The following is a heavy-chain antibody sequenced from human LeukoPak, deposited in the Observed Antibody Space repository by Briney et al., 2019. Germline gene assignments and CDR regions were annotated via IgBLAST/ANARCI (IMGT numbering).Heavy chain of an antibody. D-gene: IGHD2-2*01. J-gene: IGHJ6*02. CDR1: GYTFTGYY. CDR2: INPNTGGT. Sequence: ASVKVSCKASGYTFTGYYMHWVRQAPGQGLEWMGWINPNTGGTNYAQKFQGRVTMTRDTSITTAYMELSRLRSDDTAVYYCARQVHYYYYGMDVWGQGTLVTVSS. CDR3: ARQVHYYYYGMDV. V-gene: IGHV1-2*02.